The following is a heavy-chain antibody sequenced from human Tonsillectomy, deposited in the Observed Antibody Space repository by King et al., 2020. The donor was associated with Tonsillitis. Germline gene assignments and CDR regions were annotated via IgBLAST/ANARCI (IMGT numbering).Heavy chain of an antibody. Sequence: TLKESGPTLVKPTQTLTLTCTFSGFSLSTSGVGVVWIRQPPGEALEWLALIYWDDDKRYSPSLKSRLTITKDTSKNQVVLTMTNMDPVDTATYYCAHIDAARVWGAFDIWGQGTMVTVSS. CDR2: IYWDDDK. J-gene: IGHJ3*02. CDR1: GFSLSTSGVG. CDR3: AHIDAARVWGAFDI. D-gene: IGHD3-16*01. V-gene: IGHV2-5*02.